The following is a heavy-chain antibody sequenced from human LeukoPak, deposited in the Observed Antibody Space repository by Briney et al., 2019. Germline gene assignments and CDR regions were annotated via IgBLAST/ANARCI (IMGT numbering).Heavy chain of an antibody. Sequence: GGALRLSCAASGVTFSSYAMSWVRQAPGKGLEWVSDISGSGGSTYYADSVKGRFTISRDNSKHALYLQVNSLRADDTAVYFCARDTRGYDLLLGGRGPLVSLS. V-gene: IGHV3-23*01. J-gene: IGHJ2*01. D-gene: IGHD3/OR15-3a*01. CDR3: ARDTRGYDLLL. CDR1: GVTFSSYA. CDR2: ISGSGGST.